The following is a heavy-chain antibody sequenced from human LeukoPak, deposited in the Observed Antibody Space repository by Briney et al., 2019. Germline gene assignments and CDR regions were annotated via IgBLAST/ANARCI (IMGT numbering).Heavy chain of an antibody. V-gene: IGHV1-69*04. D-gene: IGHD2-15*01. CDR2: IIPIFGIA. CDR1: GGTVSRYA. Sequence: SVKVSCKASGGTVSRYAISWVRQAPGQGLEWMGRIIPIFGIANYAQKFQGRVTITADKSTSTAYMELSSLRSEDTAVYYCASSSGGCSGGSCYYWFDPWGQATLVTVSS. J-gene: IGHJ5*02. CDR3: ASSSGGCSGGSCYYWFDP.